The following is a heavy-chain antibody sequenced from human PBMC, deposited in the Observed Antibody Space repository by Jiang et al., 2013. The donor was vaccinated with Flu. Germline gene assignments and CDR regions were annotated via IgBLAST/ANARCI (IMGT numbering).Heavy chain of an antibody. CDR2: VFHSRNT. J-gene: IGHJ6*02. V-gene: IGHV4-59*13. CDR3: ASAYYFGSGPAGTMDV. CDR1: GGSLNSYY. D-gene: IGHD3-10*01. Sequence: QTLSLTRTVSGGSLNSYYWNWIRQPPGKGLEWIGSVFHSRNTNYNPSLRSRVTISLDTSKNQFSLNLTSVTAADTAVYYCASAYYFGSGPAGTMDVWGQGTTVTVSS.